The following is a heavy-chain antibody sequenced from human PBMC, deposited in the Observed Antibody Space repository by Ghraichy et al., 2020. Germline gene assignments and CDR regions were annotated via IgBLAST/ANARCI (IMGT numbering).Heavy chain of an antibody. CDR3: ARDDPDWELATY. D-gene: IGHD1-26*01. J-gene: IGHJ4*02. CDR2: ISAYNGNT. Sequence: ASVKVSCKASGYTFTSYGISWVRQAPGQGLEWMGWISAYNGNTKYAQKLQGRVTMTTDTSTSTAYMELRSLRSDDTAVYYCARDDPDWELATYWGQGTLVTVSS. V-gene: IGHV1-18*01. CDR1: GYTFTSYG.